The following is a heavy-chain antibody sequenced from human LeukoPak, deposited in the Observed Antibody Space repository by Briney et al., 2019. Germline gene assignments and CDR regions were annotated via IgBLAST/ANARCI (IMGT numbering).Heavy chain of an antibody. V-gene: IGHV4-39*01. CDR1: GGSISSSSYY. CDR2: IYYSGST. Sequence: SETLSLTCTVSGGSISSSSYYWGWIRQPPGKGLEWIGSIYYSGSTYYNPSLKSRVTISVDTSKNQFSLKLSSVTAADTAVYYCARRPLRREYHLVNWFDPWGQGTLFTVSS. D-gene: IGHD2-2*01. CDR3: ARRPLRREYHLVNWFDP. J-gene: IGHJ5*02.